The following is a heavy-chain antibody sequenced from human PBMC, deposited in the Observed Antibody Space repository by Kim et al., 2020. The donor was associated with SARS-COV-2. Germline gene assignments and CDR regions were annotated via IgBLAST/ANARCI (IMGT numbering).Heavy chain of an antibody. CDR2: ISSSGSTI. CDR1: GFTFSSYE. CDR3: ASSQPYEQFLYYYYGMDV. Sequence: GGSLRLSCAASGFTFSSYEMNWVRQAPGKGLEWVSYISSSGSTIYYADSVKGRFTISRDNAKNSLYLQMNSLRAEDTAVYYCASSQPYEQFLYYYYGMDVWGQGTTVTVSS. J-gene: IGHJ6*02. D-gene: IGHD2-2*01. V-gene: IGHV3-48*03.